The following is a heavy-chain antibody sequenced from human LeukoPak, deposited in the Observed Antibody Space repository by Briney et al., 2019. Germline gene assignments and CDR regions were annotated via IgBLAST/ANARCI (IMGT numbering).Heavy chain of an antibody. CDR1: GGSISSSSYY. J-gene: IGHJ4*02. Sequence: SETLSLTCTVSGGSISSSSYYWGWIRQPPGKGLEWIGSIYYSGSTYYNPSLKSRVTISVDTSKNQFSLKLSFVTAADTAVYYCARWPRGAGLSYWGQGTLVTVSS. CDR2: IYYSGST. CDR3: ARWPRGAGLSY. V-gene: IGHV4-39*01. D-gene: IGHD1-26*01.